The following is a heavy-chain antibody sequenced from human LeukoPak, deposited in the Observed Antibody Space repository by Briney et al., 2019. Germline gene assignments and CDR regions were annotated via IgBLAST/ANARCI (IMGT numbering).Heavy chain of an antibody. J-gene: IGHJ6*03. CDR2: ISAYNGNT. Sequence: ASVKVSCKASGYTFTSYGISWVRQAPGQGLEWMGWISAYNGNTNYAQKLQGRVTMTTDTSTSTAYMELRSLRPDDTAVYYCARAVTVGITYYYYYMDVWGKGTTVTVSS. V-gene: IGHV1-18*01. D-gene: IGHD3-22*01. CDR1: GYTFTSYG. CDR3: ARAVTVGITYYYYYMDV.